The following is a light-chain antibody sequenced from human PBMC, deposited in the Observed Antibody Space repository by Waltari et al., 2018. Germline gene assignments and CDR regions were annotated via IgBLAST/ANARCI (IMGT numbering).Light chain of an antibody. V-gene: IGKV2-30*02. CDR2: KVS. J-gene: IGKJ1*01. CDR1: QSLVHSDGKTY. Sequence: VVMTQSPLSLPVTLGQQASISCRSSQSLVHSDGKTYLNWFHQRPGQSPRRLIYKVSNRDSGFPDRFSGSGSGTDFTLTISRVEAEDVGVYYCMQGTHRPWTFGQGTKVEIK. CDR3: MQGTHRPWT.